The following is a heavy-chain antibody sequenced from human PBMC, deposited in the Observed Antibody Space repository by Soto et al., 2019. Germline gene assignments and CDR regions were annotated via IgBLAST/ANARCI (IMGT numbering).Heavy chain of an antibody. Sequence: ASVKVSCKASGYTFINYGSSWLRQAPGQGLEWLGWISPNNGHTKYARKFQDRITMTRDTSTTTAYLELRSLRADDTAVYFCARDQLNFLDDYFEIWGQGTLVTVSS. CDR3: ARDQLNFLDDYFEI. CDR2: ISPNNGHT. V-gene: IGHV1-18*01. J-gene: IGHJ4*02. CDR1: GYTFINYG. D-gene: IGHD3-3*01.